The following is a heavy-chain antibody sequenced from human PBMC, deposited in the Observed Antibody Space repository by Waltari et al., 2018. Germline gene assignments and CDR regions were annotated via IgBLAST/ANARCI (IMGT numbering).Heavy chain of an antibody. CDR1: GYTFTRYG. CDR3: ARGAPYGDYLPCDY. D-gene: IGHD4-17*01. V-gene: IGHV1-18*04. CDR2: VSPHNVDT. Sequence: QVQLVQSGAEVEKPGASVKVSCKAIGYTFTRYGISWVRQAPGQGLEWMGWVSPHNVDTDYAQKFQGRVTMATDTFMNTAYMEWRSLRPDDTAVYYCARGAPYGDYLPCDYWGQGTLVTVSS. J-gene: IGHJ4*02.